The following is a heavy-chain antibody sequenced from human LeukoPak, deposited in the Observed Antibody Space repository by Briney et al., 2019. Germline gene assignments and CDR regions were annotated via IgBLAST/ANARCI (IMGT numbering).Heavy chain of an antibody. D-gene: IGHD5-24*01. Sequence: ASVKVSCKAPGGTFSSYAISWVRQAPGQGLEWMGGIIPIFGTANYAQKFQGRVTITADESTSTAYMELSSLRSEDTAVYYCAREMATIGGAFDIWGQGTMVTVSS. CDR2: IIPIFGTA. CDR3: AREMATIGGAFDI. V-gene: IGHV1-69*13. J-gene: IGHJ3*02. CDR1: GGTFSSYA.